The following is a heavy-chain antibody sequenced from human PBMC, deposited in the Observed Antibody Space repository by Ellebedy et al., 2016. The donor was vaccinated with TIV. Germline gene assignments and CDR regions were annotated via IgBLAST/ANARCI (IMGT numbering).Heavy chain of an antibody. CDR3: ARTPVLRYFDWLPRDFDY. J-gene: IGHJ4*02. CDR2: ISSSSSYI. CDR1: GFTFSSYS. V-gene: IGHV3-21*01. Sequence: GESLKISXAASGFTFSSYSMNWVRQAPGKGLEWVSSISSSSSYIYYADSVKGRFTISRDNAKNSLYLQMNSLRAEDTAVYYCARTPVLRYFDWLPRDFDYWGQGTLVTVSS. D-gene: IGHD3-9*01.